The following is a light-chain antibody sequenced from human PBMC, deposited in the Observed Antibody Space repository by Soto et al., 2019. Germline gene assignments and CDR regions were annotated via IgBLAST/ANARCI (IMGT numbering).Light chain of an antibody. Sequence: DIQMTQSPSSLSASVGDRVSITCRASQDISSWVAWYQHKPEKGPKSLIYAASSLQSGVSSRFSASGSVTDFTLTISSLQPEDSATYYCQQYHSYPLSFGGGTKVEIK. CDR2: AAS. CDR3: QQYHSYPLS. V-gene: IGKV1D-16*01. J-gene: IGKJ4*01. CDR1: QDISSW.